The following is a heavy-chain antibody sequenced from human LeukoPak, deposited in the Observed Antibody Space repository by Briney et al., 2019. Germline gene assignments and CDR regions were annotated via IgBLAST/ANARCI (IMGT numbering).Heavy chain of an antibody. J-gene: IGHJ3*02. Sequence: GRSLRLSCAASGFTFSSYSMNWVRQAPGKGLEWVSSISSSSSYIYYADSVKGRFTISRDNAKNSLYLQMNSLRAEDTAVYYCARDSRAAAFDIWGQGTMVTVSS. V-gene: IGHV3-21*01. CDR3: ARDSRAAAFDI. D-gene: IGHD6-25*01. CDR1: GFTFSSYS. CDR2: ISSSSSYI.